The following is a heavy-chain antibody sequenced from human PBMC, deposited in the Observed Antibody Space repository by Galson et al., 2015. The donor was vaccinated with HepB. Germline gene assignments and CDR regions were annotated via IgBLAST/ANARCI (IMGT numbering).Heavy chain of an antibody. J-gene: IGHJ6*02. CDR1: GFTFSDYY. CDR2: ISSSGSTI. CDR3: ARDKTREGRDYYGMVV. D-gene: IGHD1-26*01. Sequence: SLRLSCAASGFTFSDYYMSWIRQAPGKGLEWVSYISSSGSTIYYADSVKGRFTISRDNAKNSLYLQMNSLRAEDTAVYYCARDKTREGRDYYGMVVWGQGTTVTVSS. V-gene: IGHV3-11*04.